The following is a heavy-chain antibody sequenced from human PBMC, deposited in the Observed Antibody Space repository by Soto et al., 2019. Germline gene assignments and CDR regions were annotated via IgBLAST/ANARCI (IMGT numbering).Heavy chain of an antibody. CDR3: ARAVYSSGWPTFQNWFDP. CDR2: ISAYNGNT. V-gene: IGHV1-18*01. Sequence: ASVKVSCKASGYTFTSYDINWVRQAPGQGLEWMGWISAYNGNTNYAQKLQGRVTMTTDTSTSTAYMELRSLRSDDTAVYYCARAVYSSGWPTFQNWFDPWGQGTLVTVSS. D-gene: IGHD6-19*01. J-gene: IGHJ5*02. CDR1: GYTFTSYD.